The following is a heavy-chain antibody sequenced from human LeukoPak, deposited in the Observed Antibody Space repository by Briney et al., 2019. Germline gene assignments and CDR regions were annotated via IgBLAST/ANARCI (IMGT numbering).Heavy chain of an antibody. CDR2: VSYSGSG. D-gene: IGHD6-19*01. CDR3: ARQSIAVAGRHFDL. CDR1: SGSISSSDYY. J-gene: IGHJ2*01. V-gene: IGHV4-39*01. Sequence: PSETLSLTCTVSSGSISSSDYYWGWIRQPPGKGLEWFGSVSYSGSGYYNPSLKSRVIISVDTSKNQFSLKLSSVTAADTAVHYCARQSIAVAGRHFDLWGRGTLVTVSS.